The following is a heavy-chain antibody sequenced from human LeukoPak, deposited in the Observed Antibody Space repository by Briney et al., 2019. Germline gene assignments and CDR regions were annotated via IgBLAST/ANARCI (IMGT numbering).Heavy chain of an antibody. CDR3: VRLGRDGYTYGAAY. V-gene: IGHV3-20*04. J-gene: IGHJ1*01. D-gene: IGHD5-24*01. CDR2: INGNGGST. CDR1: GYSFDDYG. Sequence: GGSLRLSCAGSGYSFDDYGMRWVRKAPGKGLEWVVGINGNGGSTGYAASVKGRCTISRDNAKNALYLEMNSLRAEDTAFYYCVRLGRDGYTYGAAYWGLGTLVTVSS.